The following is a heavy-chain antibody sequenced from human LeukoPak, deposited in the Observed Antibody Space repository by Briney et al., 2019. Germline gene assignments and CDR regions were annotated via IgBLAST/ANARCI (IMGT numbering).Heavy chain of an antibody. J-gene: IGHJ5*02. Sequence: SSETLSLTCSVFGGSIISSSFYWGWIRQPPGKGLEWIGSIYYSGSTYYNPSLKSRVTISVDTSKNQFFLKLSSVTAPDTAVYHCARRGSGLNWFDPWGQGTLVTVSS. CDR1: GGSIISSSFY. V-gene: IGHV4-39*01. D-gene: IGHD3-16*01. CDR3: ARRGSGLNWFDP. CDR2: IYYSGST.